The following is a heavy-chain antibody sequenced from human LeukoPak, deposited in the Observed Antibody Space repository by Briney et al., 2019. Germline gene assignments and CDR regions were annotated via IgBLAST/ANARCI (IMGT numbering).Heavy chain of an antibody. CDR1: GGSFSGYY. CDR3: ARCYDFWSGYHTGVDY. CDR2: INHSGST. D-gene: IGHD3-3*01. V-gene: IGHV4-34*01. J-gene: IGHJ4*02. Sequence: SETRSLTCAVYGGSFSGYYWSWIRQPPGKGLEWIGEINHSGSTNYNPSLKSRVTISVDTSKNQFSLKLSSVTAADTAVYYCARCYDFWSGYHTGVDYWGQGALVTVSS.